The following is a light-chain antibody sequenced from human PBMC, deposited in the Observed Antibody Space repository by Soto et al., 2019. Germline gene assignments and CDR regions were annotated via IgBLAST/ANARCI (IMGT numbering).Light chain of an antibody. CDR3: AAWDDSLNAVV. V-gene: IGLV1-44*01. CDR2: SNN. Sequence: QSVLTQPPSASGTPGQRVTISCSGSSSNIGSNTVNWYQQLPGTAPKLLIYSNNQRPSGVPDRFSGSKSGTSASLAISGLQSEDEADYYCAAWDDSLNAVVFGEGPSSPS. J-gene: IGLJ2*01. CDR1: SSNIGSNT.